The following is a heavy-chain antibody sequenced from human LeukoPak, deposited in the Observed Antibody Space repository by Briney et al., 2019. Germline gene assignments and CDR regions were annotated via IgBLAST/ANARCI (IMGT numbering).Heavy chain of an antibody. V-gene: IGHV3-74*01. CDR3: VRDLILVDTPGDDFDY. D-gene: IGHD4-23*01. Sequence: GGSLRLSCAASGFTFSNYWMHWVRQVPGKGLVRVSRINVDGSVKSYADSVKGRFTISRDNAKNTVSLQMNSLRAEDTAAYYCVRDLILVDTPGDDFDYWGQGALVTVSS. J-gene: IGHJ4*02. CDR1: GFTFSNYW. CDR2: INVDGSVK.